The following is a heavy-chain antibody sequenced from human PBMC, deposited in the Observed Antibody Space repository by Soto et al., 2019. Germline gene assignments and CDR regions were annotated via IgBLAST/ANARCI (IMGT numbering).Heavy chain of an antibody. CDR2: IIPIFGTA. Sequence: SVKVFCKASGGTFSSYAISWLRQAPGQGLEWMGGIIPIFGTANYAQKFQGRVTITADESTSTAYMELSSLRSEDTAVYYCARALGSSGYFQHWGQGTLVTVSS. CDR1: GGTFSSYA. CDR3: ARALGSSGYFQH. V-gene: IGHV1-69*13. D-gene: IGHD6-6*01. J-gene: IGHJ1*01.